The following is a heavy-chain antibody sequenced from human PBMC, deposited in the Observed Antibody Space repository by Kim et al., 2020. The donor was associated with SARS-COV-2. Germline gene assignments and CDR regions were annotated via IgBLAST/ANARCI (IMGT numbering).Heavy chain of an antibody. Sequence: GGSLRLSCAASGFTFRTYWMHWVRQVPGKGLVWVSRINDDGSVTTYSDSVKGRFTITTDNSKNMMYLQMNSLRAADTAAYYCTIDPDHSKVASFDDWGQG. CDR3: TIDPDHSKVASFDD. CDR2: INDDGSVT. J-gene: IGHJ4*02. D-gene: IGHD4-4*01. CDR1: GFTFRTYW. V-gene: IGHV3-74*01.